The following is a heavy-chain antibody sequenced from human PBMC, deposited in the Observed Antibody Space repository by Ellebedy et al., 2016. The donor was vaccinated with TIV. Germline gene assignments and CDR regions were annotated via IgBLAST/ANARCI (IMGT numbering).Heavy chain of an antibody. Sequence: GESLKISCKGSGYSFTSYWIGWVRQMPGKGLEWMGIIYPGDSDTRYSPSFQGQVTISADKSISTAYLQWSSLKASGTAMYYCARQKDIDVYIVTNDDAFDIWGQGTMVTVSS. CDR1: GYSFTSYW. V-gene: IGHV5-51*01. CDR3: ARQKDIDVYIVTNDDAFDI. CDR2: IYPGDSDT. J-gene: IGHJ3*02. D-gene: IGHD2-21*01.